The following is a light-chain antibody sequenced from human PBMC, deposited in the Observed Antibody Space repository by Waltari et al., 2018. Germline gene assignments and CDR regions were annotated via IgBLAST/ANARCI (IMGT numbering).Light chain of an antibody. CDR3: SSYTTTSSWV. J-gene: IGLJ3*02. CDR1: SGDIGNYNF. Sequence: QSALTQPASLSGSPGQSITISCTGTSGDIGNYNFVSWYQQEPGRAPKLIFYDVSQRPSGVSHRCSGSKSGNTASLTISGVQAEDEADYYCSSYTTTSSWVFGGGTKLTVL. V-gene: IGLV2-14*01. CDR2: DVS.